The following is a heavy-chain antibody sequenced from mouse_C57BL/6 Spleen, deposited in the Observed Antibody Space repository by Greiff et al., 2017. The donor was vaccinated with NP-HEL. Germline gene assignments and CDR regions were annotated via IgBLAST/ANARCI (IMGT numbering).Heavy chain of an antibody. V-gene: IGHV5-4*01. CDR2: ISDGGSYT. J-gene: IGHJ2*01. CDR1: GFTFSSYA. Sequence: EVQLVESGGGLVKPGGSLKLSCAASGFTFSSYAMSWVRQTPEKRLEWVATISDGGSYTYYPDNVKGRFTISRDNAKNNLYLQMSHLKSEDTAMYYCARGGGTNSYVDYWGQGTTLTVSS. CDR3: ARGGGTNSYVDY. D-gene: IGHD1-3*01.